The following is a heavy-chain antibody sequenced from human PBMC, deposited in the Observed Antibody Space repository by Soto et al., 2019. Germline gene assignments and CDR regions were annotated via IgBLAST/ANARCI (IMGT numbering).Heavy chain of an antibody. D-gene: IGHD5-12*01. V-gene: IGHV1-46*03. CDR2: INPNGGST. CDR1: GYSFTSQY. CDR3: AKKQWLPPGGGGTEPLDI. Sequence: QVQLVQSGAEVKKPGASVKISCEASGYSFTSQYVHWVRQAPGQGLEWMGIINPNGGSTTYAQKFPGRGTKNRDTSPSTVYRERSRLTSGDPAVYYCAKKQWLPPGGGGTEPLDIWGQGTMVTVAS. J-gene: IGHJ3*02.